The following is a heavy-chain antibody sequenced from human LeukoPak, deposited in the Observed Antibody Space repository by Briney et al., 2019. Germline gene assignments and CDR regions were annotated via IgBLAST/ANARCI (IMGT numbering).Heavy chain of an antibody. CDR2: IKNDGTVK. Sequence: TGGSLTLSCAASGFTFSYHWMTWVRQAPGKGLEWVANIKNDGTVKNYVDSVKGRFTISRDNAKNSLYLQMNSLRAEDTAVYYCARGGRPKGYFDYWGQGTLVTVSS. J-gene: IGHJ4*02. CDR3: ARGGRPKGYFDY. V-gene: IGHV3-7*01. CDR1: GFTFSYHW.